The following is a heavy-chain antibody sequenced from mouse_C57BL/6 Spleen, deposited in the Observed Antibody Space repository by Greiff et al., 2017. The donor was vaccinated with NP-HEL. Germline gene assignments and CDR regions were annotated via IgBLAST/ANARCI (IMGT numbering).Heavy chain of an antibody. CDR1: GYTFTSYW. CDR3: ATYDYDEGNYAMDY. J-gene: IGHJ4*01. CDR2: IHPNSGST. Sequence: VQLQQSGAELVKPGASVKLSCKASGYTFTSYWMHWVKQRPGQGLEWIGMIHPNSGSTNYNEKFKSKATLTVDKSSSTAYMQLSSLTSEDSAVYYCATYDYDEGNYAMDYWGQGTSVTVSS. D-gene: IGHD2-4*01. V-gene: IGHV1-64*01.